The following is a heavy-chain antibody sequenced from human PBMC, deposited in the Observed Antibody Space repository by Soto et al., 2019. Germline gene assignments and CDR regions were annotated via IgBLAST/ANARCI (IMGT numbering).Heavy chain of an antibody. Sequence: GASVKVSCKASGYTFTSYGISWVRQAPGQGLEWMGWISAYNGNTNYAQKLQGRVTITRDTSASTAYMELSSLRSEDTAVYYCARDARAATRFDYWGQGTLVTVPS. J-gene: IGHJ4*02. V-gene: IGHV1-18*04. CDR3: ARDARAATRFDY. CDR1: GYTFTSYG. CDR2: ISAYNGNT. D-gene: IGHD2-15*01.